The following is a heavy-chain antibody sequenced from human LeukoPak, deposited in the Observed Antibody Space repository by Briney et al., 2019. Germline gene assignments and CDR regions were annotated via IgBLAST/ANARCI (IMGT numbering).Heavy chain of an antibody. CDR1: GFTFSTYS. V-gene: IGHV3-23*01. Sequence: GGSLRLSCAASGFTFSTYSMNWVRQAPGKGLEWVSVISGSGGSTYYADSVKGRFTISRDNSKNTLYLQMNSLRAEDTAVYYCAKGTTTLVVTKIDYWGQGTLVTVSS. J-gene: IGHJ4*02. D-gene: IGHD4-23*01. CDR3: AKGTTTLVVTKIDY. CDR2: ISGSGGST.